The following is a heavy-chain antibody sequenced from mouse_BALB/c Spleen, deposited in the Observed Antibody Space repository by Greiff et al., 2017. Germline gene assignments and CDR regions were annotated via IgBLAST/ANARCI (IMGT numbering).Heavy chain of an antibody. Sequence: EVQVVESGGGLVQPGGSLRLSCATSGFTFTDYYMSWVRQPPGKALEWLGFIRNKANGYTTEYSASVKGRFTISRDNSQSILYLQMNTLRAEDSATYYCARDGNYGSMDYWGQGTSVTVSS. V-gene: IGHV7-3*02. CDR2: IRNKANGYTT. D-gene: IGHD2-1*01. CDR3: ARDGNYGSMDY. CDR1: GFTFTDYY. J-gene: IGHJ4*01.